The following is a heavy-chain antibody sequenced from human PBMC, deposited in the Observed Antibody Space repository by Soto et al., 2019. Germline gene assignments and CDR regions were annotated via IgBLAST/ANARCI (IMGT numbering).Heavy chain of an antibody. Sequence: ASVKVSCKASGYIFTNYASSWVRQAPGEGLEWMGWINTHNAHTNYAQNLQGRVTMTTDTSTSTVYMELRILRSDETAMYYCARVAPQKWFEPWGHAILVTVSS. CDR3: ARVAPQKWFEP. J-gene: IGHJ5*02. CDR2: INTHNAHT. CDR1: GYIFTNYA. V-gene: IGHV1-18*01.